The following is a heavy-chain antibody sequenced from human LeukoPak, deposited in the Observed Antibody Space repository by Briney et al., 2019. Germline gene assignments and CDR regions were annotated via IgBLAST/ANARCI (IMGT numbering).Heavy chain of an antibody. CDR3: ARDGGFLEWLQTNDYYYGMDV. CDR1: GFTFSSYA. J-gene: IGHJ6*02. CDR2: ISYDGSNK. Sequence: GRSLRLSCAASGFTFSSYAMHWVRQAPGKGLEWVAVISYDGSNKYYADSVKGRFTISRDNSKNTLYLQMNSLRAEDTAVYYCARDGGFLEWLQTNDYYYGMDVWGQGTTVTVSS. D-gene: IGHD3-3*01. V-gene: IGHV3-30-3*01.